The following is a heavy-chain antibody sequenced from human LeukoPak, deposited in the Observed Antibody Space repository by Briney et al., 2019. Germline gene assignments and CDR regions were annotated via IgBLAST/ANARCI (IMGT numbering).Heavy chain of an antibody. CDR3: ARAGSYRGFLDY. V-gene: IGHV4-34*01. J-gene: IGHJ4*02. CDR1: GGSFSGYY. CDR2: INHSGST. Sequence: SETLSLTCAVYGGSFSGYYWSWIRQPPGKGLEWIGEINHSGSTNYNPSLKSRVTISVDTSKNQFSLKLSSVTAADTAVYYCARAGSYRGFLDYWGQGTLVTVSS. D-gene: IGHD1-26*01.